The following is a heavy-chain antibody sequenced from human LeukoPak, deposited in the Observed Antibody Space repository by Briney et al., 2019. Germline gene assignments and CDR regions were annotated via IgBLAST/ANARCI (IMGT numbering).Heavy chain of an antibody. CDR2: ISGSGGST. CDR3: AKDRDDYGGNSWDY. J-gene: IGHJ4*02. CDR1: GFTFSDYY. V-gene: IGHV3-23*01. D-gene: IGHD4-23*01. Sequence: PGGSLRLSCAASGFTFSDYYMSWVRQAPGKGLEWVSAISGSGGSTYYADSVKGRFTISRDNSKNTLYLQMNSLRAEDTAVYYCAKDRDDYGGNSWDYWGQGTLVTVSS.